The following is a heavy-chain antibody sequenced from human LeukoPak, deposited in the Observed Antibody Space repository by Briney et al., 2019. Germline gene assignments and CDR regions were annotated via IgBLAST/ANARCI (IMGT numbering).Heavy chain of an antibody. CDR2: SYYSGST. V-gene: IGHV4-59*01. CDR3: ARWLQSGYYYYMDV. J-gene: IGHJ6*03. CDR1: GGSISSYY. Sequence: SETLSLTCTVSGGSISSYYWSWIRQPPGKGLEWIGYSYYSGSTNYNPSLKSRVTISVDTSKNQFSLKLISVTAADTAVYYCARWLQSGYYYYMDVWGKGTTVTVSS. D-gene: IGHD5-24*01.